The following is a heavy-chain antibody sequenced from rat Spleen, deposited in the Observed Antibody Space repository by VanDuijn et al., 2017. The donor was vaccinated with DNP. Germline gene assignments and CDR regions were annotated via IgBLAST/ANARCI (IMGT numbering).Heavy chain of an antibody. J-gene: IGHJ2*01. D-gene: IGHD1-4*01. V-gene: IGHV2-30*01. CDR2: IWTGGST. CDR3: AREDYPGTLDY. Sequence: QVQLKESGPGLVQPSQTLSLTCTVSGFSLTSYNVHWVRQPTGKGLEWMGIIWTGGSTDYNSALKSRLSISRDTSKSQVFLKMNSLQTEDIATYYCAREDYPGTLDYWGQGVMVTVSS. CDR1: GFSLTSYN.